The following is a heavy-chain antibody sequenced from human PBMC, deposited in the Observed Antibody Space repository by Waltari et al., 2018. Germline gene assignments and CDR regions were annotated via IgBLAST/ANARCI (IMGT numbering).Heavy chain of an antibody. V-gene: IGHV2-70*04. Sequence: QVTLKESGPALVKPTQTLTLTCTFSGFSLSTSGMRVSWIRQPPGKALEWLARIDWDDDKFYSTSLKTRLTISKDTSKNQVVLTMTNMDPVDTATYYCARMADDSSGYYCDYWGQGTLVTVSS. CDR3: ARMADDSSGYYCDY. CDR2: IDWDDDK. J-gene: IGHJ4*02. CDR1: GFSLSTSGMR. D-gene: IGHD3-22*01.